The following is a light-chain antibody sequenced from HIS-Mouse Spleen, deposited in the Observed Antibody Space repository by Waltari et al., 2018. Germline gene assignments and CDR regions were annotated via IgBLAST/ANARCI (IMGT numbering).Light chain of an antibody. V-gene: IGLV2-11*01. CDR2: DVS. Sequence: QSALTQPRSVSGSPGQSVTISCTGPSSDVGGYNYVSWYQQHPGKAPKLMIYDVSNRPSGVPDRFSGSKSGNTASLTISGLQAEDEADYYCCSYAGSYTYVFGTGTKVTVL. CDR3: CSYAGSYTYV. CDR1: SSDVGGYNY. J-gene: IGLJ1*01.